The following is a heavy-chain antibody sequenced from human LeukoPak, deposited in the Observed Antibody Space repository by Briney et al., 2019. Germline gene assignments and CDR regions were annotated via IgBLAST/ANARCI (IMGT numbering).Heavy chain of an antibody. J-gene: IGHJ6*02. CDR2: ISYDGSNK. Sequence: PGGSLRLSCAASGFTFSSYGMHWVRQAPGKGLEWVAVISYDGSNKYYADSVKGRFTISRDNSKNTLYLQMNSLRAEDTAVYYCARDHALGLYYYYGMDVWGQGTTVTVSS. CDR1: GFTFSSYG. V-gene: IGHV3-30*03. D-gene: IGHD7-27*01. CDR3: ARDHALGLYYYYGMDV.